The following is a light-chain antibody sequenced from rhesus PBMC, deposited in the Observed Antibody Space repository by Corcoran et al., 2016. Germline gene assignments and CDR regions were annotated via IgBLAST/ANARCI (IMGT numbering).Light chain of an antibody. CDR2: YSD. Sequence: DIQMSQSPSYLSAFVGDRVTIIRRAGQDISSYLNWYQQKPGNAPKLLIYYSDNLASGVPSRSSGSGSGTEFTLTINSLQPEDFATYYCQQCRSNTVTFGAGTKVDIK. CDR3: QQCRSNTVT. CDR1: QDISSY. J-gene: IGKJ4*01. V-gene: IGKV1-32*04.